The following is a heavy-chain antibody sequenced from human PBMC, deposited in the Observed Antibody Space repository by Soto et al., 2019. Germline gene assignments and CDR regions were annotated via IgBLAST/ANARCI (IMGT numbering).Heavy chain of an antibody. J-gene: IGHJ4*02. CDR1: GDTFTDYY. D-gene: IGHD2-21*02. CDR3: ARGGHVVVVTAALDY. V-gene: IGHV1-46*01. CDR2: VNPSGGHT. Sequence: ASVKVSCKASGDTFTDYYIHWVRQAPGQGLEWMGTVNPSGGHTTYAQHFLGRVTMTRDTSTSTLYMELTSLTSDDTAIYYCARGGHVVVVTAALDYWGQRTLDTVSS.